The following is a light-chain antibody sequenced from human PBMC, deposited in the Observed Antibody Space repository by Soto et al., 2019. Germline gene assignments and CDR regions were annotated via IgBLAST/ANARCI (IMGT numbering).Light chain of an antibody. CDR2: EVS. Sequence: QSVLTQPASVSGSPGQSITISCTGTSSDAGSYNLVSWYQQHPGKAPKLMIYEVSKRPSGVSNRFSGSKSGNTASLTISGLQAEDEADYYCCSYAGSSTGVFGGGTKLTVL. J-gene: IGLJ3*02. CDR1: SSDAGSYNL. CDR3: CSYAGSSTGV. V-gene: IGLV2-23*02.